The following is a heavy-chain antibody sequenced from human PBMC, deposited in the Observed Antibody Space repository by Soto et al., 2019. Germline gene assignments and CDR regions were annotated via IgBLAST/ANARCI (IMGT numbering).Heavy chain of an antibody. V-gene: IGHV3-43*01. Sequence: GGSLRLSCAASGFLFYDYTMHWVRQAPGKGLEWVSLISWYGGGTYYADSVKGRFTISRDNSKNSLYLQMNSLRTEDTALYYCAKDIWASSGIAAAGPEDYYYGMDVWGQGTTVTVSS. CDR3: AKDIWASSGIAAAGPEDYYYGMDV. J-gene: IGHJ6*02. CDR2: ISWYGGGT. CDR1: GFLFYDYT. D-gene: IGHD6-13*01.